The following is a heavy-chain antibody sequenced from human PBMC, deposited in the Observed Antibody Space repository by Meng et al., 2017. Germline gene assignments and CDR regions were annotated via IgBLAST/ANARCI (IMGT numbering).Heavy chain of an antibody. V-gene: IGHV1-18*01. Sequence: VQLGQSGVEVKKPGASVKVPCKASGYTFTSYGISWVRQAPGQGLEWMGWISAYNGNTNYAQKLQGRVTMTTDTSTSTAYMELRSLRSDDTAVYYCARSIPKYYDFWSGYSDYWGQGTLVTVSS. CDR3: ARSIPKYYDFWSGYSDY. J-gene: IGHJ4*02. CDR2: ISAYNGNT. D-gene: IGHD3-3*01. CDR1: GYTFTSYG.